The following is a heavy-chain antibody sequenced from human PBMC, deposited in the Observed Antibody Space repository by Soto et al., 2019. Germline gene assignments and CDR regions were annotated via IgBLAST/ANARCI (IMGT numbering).Heavy chain of an antibody. Sequence: ASVKVSCKASGGTFSSYAISWVRQAPGQGLEWMGGIIPIFGTANYAQKFQGRVTITADESTSTAYMELSSLRSDDTAVYYCARRSYIAAAEVNWFDPWGQGTLVTVSS. CDR1: GGTFSSYA. V-gene: IGHV1-69*13. J-gene: IGHJ5*02. D-gene: IGHD6-13*01. CDR3: ARRSYIAAAEVNWFDP. CDR2: IIPIFGTA.